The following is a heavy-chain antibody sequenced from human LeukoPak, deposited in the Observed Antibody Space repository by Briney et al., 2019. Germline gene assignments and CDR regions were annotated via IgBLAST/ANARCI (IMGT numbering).Heavy chain of an antibody. J-gene: IGHJ4*02. Sequence: GRSLRLSCAASGFTFDDYAMHWVRHAPGKGLEWVSGISWNSGSIGYADSVKGRFTISRDNAKNSLYLQMNSLRAEDTALYYCAKELGSYWGQGTLVTVSS. CDR1: GFTFDDYA. CDR2: ISWNSGSI. CDR3: AKELGSY. D-gene: IGHD7-27*01. V-gene: IGHV3-9*01.